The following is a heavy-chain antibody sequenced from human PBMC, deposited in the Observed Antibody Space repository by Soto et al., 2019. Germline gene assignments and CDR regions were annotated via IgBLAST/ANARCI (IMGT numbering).Heavy chain of an antibody. CDR1: GFTFSGYA. D-gene: IGHD3-10*01. J-gene: IGHJ4*02. CDR2: ISYDGSNK. CDR3: ASITMVRGHPSGY. Sequence: PGGSLRLSCAASGFTFSGYAMHWVRQAPGKGLEWVAVISYDGSNKYYADSVKGRFTISRDNAKNSLYLQMNSLRAEDTAVYCCASITMVRGHPSGYWGQGTLVTVSS. V-gene: IGHV3-30-3*01.